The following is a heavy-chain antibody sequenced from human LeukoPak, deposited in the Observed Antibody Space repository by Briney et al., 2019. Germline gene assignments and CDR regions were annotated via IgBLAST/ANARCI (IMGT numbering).Heavy chain of an antibody. CDR2: IYYRGST. Sequence: PSETLSLTCTVSGGSISNYYWSWIRQPPGKGLEWIGYIYYRGSTNYNPSLKSRVTISVDTSKNQFSLKLSSVTAADTAVYYCARQGWYGSGSYYFDYWGQGTLVTVSS. V-gene: IGHV4-59*08. D-gene: IGHD3-10*01. J-gene: IGHJ4*02. CDR3: ARQGWYGSGSYYFDY. CDR1: GGSISNYY.